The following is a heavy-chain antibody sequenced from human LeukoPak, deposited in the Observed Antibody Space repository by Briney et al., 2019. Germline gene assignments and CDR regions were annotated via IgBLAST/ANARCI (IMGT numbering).Heavy chain of an antibody. CDR3: ARDRNFWSAVGGY. J-gene: IGHJ4*02. Sequence: GGSLRLSCAASGFTFSSYWMHWVRQAPGKGLAWVSRINSDGSSTSYADSVKGRFTISRDNAKNTLYLQMNSLRAEDTAVYYCARDRNFWSAVGGYWGQGTLVTVSS. V-gene: IGHV3-74*01. D-gene: IGHD3-3*01. CDR1: GFTFSSYW. CDR2: INSDGSST.